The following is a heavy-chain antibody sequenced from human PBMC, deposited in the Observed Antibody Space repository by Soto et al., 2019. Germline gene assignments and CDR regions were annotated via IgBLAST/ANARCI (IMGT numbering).Heavy chain of an antibody. J-gene: IGHJ4*02. V-gene: IGHV1-18*01. CDR1: GYTFTTYG. CDR2: ISAYSGST. D-gene: IGHD6-13*01. CDR3: ARDFTKSSSWPYYFDY. Sequence: QVQLVQSGAEVKKPGASVKVSCKASGYTFTTYGISCVRQAPGQGLEWMGWISAYSGSTKFAKKLKGRGTMTTDTSTTTAYMELRSLTSDDTAVYYCARDFTKSSSWPYYFDYWGQGTLVTVSS.